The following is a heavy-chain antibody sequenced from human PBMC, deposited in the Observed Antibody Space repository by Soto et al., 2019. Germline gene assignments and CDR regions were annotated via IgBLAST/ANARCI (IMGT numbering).Heavy chain of an antibody. V-gene: IGHV4-4*02. CDR2: IYHSGST. CDR3: AGGWLPLDYYYGMDV. D-gene: IGHD2-15*01. Sequence: PSETLSLTCAVSGGSISSSNWWSWVRQPPGKGLEWIGEIYHSGSTNYNPSLKSRVTISVDKSKNQFSLKLSSVTAADTAVYYCAGGWLPLDYYYGMDVWGQGTTVTVSS. CDR1: GGSISSSNW. J-gene: IGHJ6*02.